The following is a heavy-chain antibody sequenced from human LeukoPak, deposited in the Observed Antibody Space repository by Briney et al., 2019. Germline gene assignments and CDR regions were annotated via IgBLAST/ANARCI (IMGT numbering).Heavy chain of an antibody. Sequence: GASVKVSCKASGYTFTSYDINWVRQATGQGLEWMGWMNPNSGNTGYAQKFQGRVTITRNTSISTAYMELSSLRSEDTAVYYCARGTYDSSGRYFDYWGQGTLVTVSS. CDR2: MNPNSGNT. CDR1: GYTFTSYD. CDR3: ARGTYDSSGRYFDY. D-gene: IGHD3-22*01. V-gene: IGHV1-8*03. J-gene: IGHJ4*02.